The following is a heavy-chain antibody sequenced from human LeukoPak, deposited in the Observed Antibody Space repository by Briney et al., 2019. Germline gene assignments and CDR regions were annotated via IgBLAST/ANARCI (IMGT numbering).Heavy chain of an antibody. CDR1: GFALRSYG. D-gene: IGHD3-22*01. J-gene: IGHJ6*02. CDR2: ISDDGIRK. CDR3: AKDQVPFDSHYGMDV. Sequence: PGRSLRLSCAASGFALRSYGMRWVRQAPGKGLEWVALISDDGIRKYYGDSVKGRFSISRDNSKNTLYLQMNSLRAEDTATYYCAKDQVPFDSHYGMDVWGQGTTVTVSS. V-gene: IGHV3-30*18.